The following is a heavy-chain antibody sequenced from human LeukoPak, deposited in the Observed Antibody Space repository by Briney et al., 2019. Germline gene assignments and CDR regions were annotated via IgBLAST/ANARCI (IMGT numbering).Heavy chain of an antibody. Sequence: PGRSLRLSCAASGFTFSSYGMHWVRQAPGKGLEWVAVIWCDGSNKYYADSVKGRFTISRDNSKNTLYLQMNSLRAEDTAVYYCARAKRWINAFDIWGQGTMVTVPS. CDR3: ARAKRWINAFDI. CDR1: GFTFSSYG. D-gene: IGHD4-23*01. J-gene: IGHJ3*02. CDR2: IWCDGSNK. V-gene: IGHV3-33*01.